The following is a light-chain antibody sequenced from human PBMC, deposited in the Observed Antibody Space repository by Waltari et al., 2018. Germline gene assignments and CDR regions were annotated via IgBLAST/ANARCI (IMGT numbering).Light chain of an antibody. CDR3: MQATHWPYT. J-gene: IGKJ2*01. CDR2: KVS. V-gene: IGKV2-30*01. Sequence: DAVMTQSPLSLPVTLGQPASISCRSSQSLVFSDGNIYLNWFQQRPGQSPRRLSYKVSNRDSGVPDRFSGSGSGTDFTLKISRVEAEDVGGVYYCMQATHWPYTFGQGTKLEIK. CDR1: QSLVFSDGNIY.